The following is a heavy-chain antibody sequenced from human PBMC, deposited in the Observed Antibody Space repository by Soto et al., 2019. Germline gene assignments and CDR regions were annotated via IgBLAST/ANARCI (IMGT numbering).Heavy chain of an antibody. V-gene: IGHV4-59*08. J-gene: IGHJ4*02. CDR2: IYYSGST. D-gene: IGHD6-13*01. CDR3: ARLDFIAAAGFDY. Sequence: SETLSLTCTVSGGSISSYYWSWIRQPPGKGLEWIGYIYYSGSTNYNPSLKSRVTISVDTSKNQFSLKLSSVTAADTAVYYCARLDFIAAAGFDYWGQGTLVTVSS. CDR1: GGSISSYY.